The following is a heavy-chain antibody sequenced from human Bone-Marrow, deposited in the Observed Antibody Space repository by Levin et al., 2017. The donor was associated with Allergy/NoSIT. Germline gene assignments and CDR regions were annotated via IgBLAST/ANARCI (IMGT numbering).Heavy chain of an antibody. D-gene: IGHD2-2*01. CDR2: VSYTDNTV. CDR3: ARVSEASRYPSFDY. Sequence: PGGSLRLSCAASGFTFSTYSMNWVRQAPGKGLEWVSYVSYTDNTVYYADSVQGRFTISRDNAKSSLYLQMNSLRDEDTAVYYCARVSEASRYPSFDYWGQGTLVTVSS. V-gene: IGHV3-48*02. J-gene: IGHJ4*02. CDR1: GFTFSTYS.